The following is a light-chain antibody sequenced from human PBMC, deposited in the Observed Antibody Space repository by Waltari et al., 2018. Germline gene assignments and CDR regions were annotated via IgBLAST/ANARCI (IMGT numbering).Light chain of an antibody. V-gene: IGKV3-20*01. Sequence: EIVLTQSPGTLSLSPGDRATLSCRASQSISRYLAWYQQKPGQAPRLLIYAASSRATGIPDRFSGSGSGTDFSLTISRREPEDFAVYYCQNHERLPAMFGQGTKVEIK. CDR1: QSISRY. CDR2: AAS. J-gene: IGKJ1*01. CDR3: QNHERLPAM.